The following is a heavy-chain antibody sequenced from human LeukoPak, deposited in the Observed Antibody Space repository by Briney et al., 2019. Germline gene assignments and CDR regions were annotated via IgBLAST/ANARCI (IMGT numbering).Heavy chain of an antibody. Sequence: GRSLRLSCAASGFTFSNYWMSWVRQAPGKGLEWVGNIKEDGSEKYYVDAVKGRFTISRDNAKKSMYLQMNRLRADDTAVYYCARGDFNDGSGNFNDAFDIWGQGTRVTVSS. J-gene: IGHJ3*02. D-gene: IGHD3-22*01. CDR3: ARGDFNDGSGNFNDAFDI. CDR2: IKEDGSEK. CDR1: GFTFSNYW. V-gene: IGHV3-7*01.